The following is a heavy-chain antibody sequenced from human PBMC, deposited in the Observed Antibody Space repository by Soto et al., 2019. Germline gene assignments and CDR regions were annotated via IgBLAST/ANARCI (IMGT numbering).Heavy chain of an antibody. D-gene: IGHD1-26*01. V-gene: IGHV1-24*01. J-gene: IGHJ4*02. CDR2: FDPEDGET. CDR3: ATLGSYHSGSYYFDY. Sequence: ASVKVSCKVSGYTLTELSMHWVRQAPGKGLDWMGGFDPEDGETIYAQKFQGRVTMTEDTSTDTAYMELSSLRSEDTAVYYCATLGSYHSGSYYFDYWGQGTLVTVSS. CDR1: GYTLTELS.